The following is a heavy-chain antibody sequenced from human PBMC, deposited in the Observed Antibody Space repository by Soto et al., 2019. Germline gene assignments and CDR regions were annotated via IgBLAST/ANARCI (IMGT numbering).Heavy chain of an antibody. CDR2: IYYSGST. CDR1: GGSISSYY. Sequence: SETLSLTCTVSGGSISSYYWSWIRQPPGKGLEWIGYIYYSGSTNYNPSLKSRVTISVDTSKNQFSLKVSSVTAADTAVYYCARNYYGSGSRLDYWGQGTLVTVSS. J-gene: IGHJ4*02. CDR3: ARNYYGSGSRLDY. V-gene: IGHV4-59*01. D-gene: IGHD3-10*01.